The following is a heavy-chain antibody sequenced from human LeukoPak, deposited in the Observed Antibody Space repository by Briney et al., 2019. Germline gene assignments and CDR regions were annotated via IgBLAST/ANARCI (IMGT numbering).Heavy chain of an antibody. CDR3: ARDQAQGDILTGYYRKNDY. Sequence: GGSLRLSCAASGFTFSSYSMNWVRQAPGKGQEWVSSISRSSSYIYYADSVKGRFTISRDNAKNSLYLQMNSLRAEDTAVYYCARDQAQGDILTGYYRKNDYWGQGTLVTVSS. V-gene: IGHV3-21*01. CDR1: GFTFSSYS. J-gene: IGHJ4*02. CDR2: ISRSSSYI. D-gene: IGHD3-9*01.